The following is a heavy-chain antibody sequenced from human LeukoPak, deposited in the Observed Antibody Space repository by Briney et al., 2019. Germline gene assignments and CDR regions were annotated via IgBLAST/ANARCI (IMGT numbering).Heavy chain of an antibody. J-gene: IGHJ6*03. CDR1: GGSISSSSYY. D-gene: IGHD2-8*01. Sequence: SETLSLTCTVSGGSISSSSYYRAWIRQPPGKGMEWIGSIYYSGSTYYNPSLKSRVTISVDTSKNQFSLKLSSVTAADTAVHYCARLRGYCSNGVCFNYYMDVWGKGTTVTVSS. V-gene: IGHV4-39*01. CDR3: ARLRGYCSNGVCFNYYMDV. CDR2: IYYSGST.